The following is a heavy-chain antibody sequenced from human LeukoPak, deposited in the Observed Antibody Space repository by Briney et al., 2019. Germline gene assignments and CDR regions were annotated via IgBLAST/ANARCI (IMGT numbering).Heavy chain of an antibody. D-gene: IGHD6-6*01. CDR2: IYYSGST. CDR3: ARGYSSSSPFDY. CDR1: GGSISSSSYY. J-gene: IGHJ4*02. Sequence: SETLSLTCTVSGGSISSSSYYWGWIRQPPGKGLEWIGSIYYSGSTYYNPSLKSRVTISVDTSKNQFSLKLSSVTAADTAVYYCARGYSSSSPFDYWGQGTLVTVSS. V-gene: IGHV4-39*01.